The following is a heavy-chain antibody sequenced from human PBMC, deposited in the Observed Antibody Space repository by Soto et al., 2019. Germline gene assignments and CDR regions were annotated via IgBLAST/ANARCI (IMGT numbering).Heavy chain of an antibody. CDR1: GFTFSSYG. V-gene: IGHV3-33*01. D-gene: IGHD4-17*01. Sequence: QVQLVESGGGVVQPGRSLRLSCAASGFTFSSYGMHWVRQAPGKGLEWVAVIWYDGSNKYYADSVKGRFTISRDNSKNTLYLQMNSLRAEDTAVYYCARDGDDYGDYLFDYWGQGTLVTVSS. J-gene: IGHJ4*02. CDR3: ARDGDDYGDYLFDY. CDR2: IWYDGSNK.